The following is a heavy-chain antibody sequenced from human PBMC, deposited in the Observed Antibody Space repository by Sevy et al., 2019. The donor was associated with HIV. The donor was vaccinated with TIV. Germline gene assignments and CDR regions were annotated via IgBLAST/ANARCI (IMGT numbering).Heavy chain of an antibody. D-gene: IGHD2-2*01. J-gene: IGHJ4*02. V-gene: IGHV3-30*02. Sequence: GESLKISCAASGFTFSNYGMHWARQAPGKGLEWVAFIRYDGSNSYSADSVKGRFTISRDNSKYTLYLQINSLRAEDTAVSYWLKDYSIYCSRTSCLFDYWGQGTLVTVSS. CDR3: LKDYSIYCSRTSCLFDY. CDR2: IRYDGSNS. CDR1: GFTFSNYG.